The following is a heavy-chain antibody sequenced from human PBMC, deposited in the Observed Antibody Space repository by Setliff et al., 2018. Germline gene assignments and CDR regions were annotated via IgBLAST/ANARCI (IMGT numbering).Heavy chain of an antibody. V-gene: IGHV3-15*01. CDR1: GFTFSNAW. J-gene: IGHJ4*02. CDR2: IKSKTDGGTT. Sequence: PGESLTISCAASGFTFSNAWMSWVRQAPGKGLEWVGRIKSKTDGGTTDYAAPVKGRFTISRDDSKNTLHLQMNSLKTEDTAVYYCTTAGNYYDSSGHFDQWGQGTLVTVSS. D-gene: IGHD3-22*01. CDR3: TTAGNYYDSSGHFDQ.